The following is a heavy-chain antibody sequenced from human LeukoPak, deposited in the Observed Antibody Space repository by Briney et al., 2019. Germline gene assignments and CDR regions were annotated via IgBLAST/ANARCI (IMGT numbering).Heavy chain of an antibody. J-gene: IGHJ5*02. CDR3: ARAHPARCRDGYNPRWFDP. D-gene: IGHD5-24*01. Sequence: GASVKVSCKASGGTFSSYAISWVRQAPGQGLEWMEGIIPIFGTANYAQKFQGRVTITADESTSTAYMELSSLRSEDTAVYYCARAHPARCRDGYNPRWFDPWGQGTLVTVSS. CDR2: IIPIFGTA. V-gene: IGHV1-69*13. CDR1: GGTFSSYA.